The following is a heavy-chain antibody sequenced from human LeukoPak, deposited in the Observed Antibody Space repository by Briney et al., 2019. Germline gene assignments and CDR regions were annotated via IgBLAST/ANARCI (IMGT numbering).Heavy chain of an antibody. CDR2: ISFDGGNK. CDR3: AREGSAELLDYYYYMDV. CDR1: GFTFGDFA. J-gene: IGHJ6*03. V-gene: IGHV3-30-3*01. Sequence: GGSLRLSCAASGFTFGDFAMHWVRQAPGKGLEWVALISFDGGNKYYADSVKGRFTISRDNSKNTLYLQMNSLRAEDTAVYYCAREGSAELLDYYYYMDVWGKGTTVTVSS. D-gene: IGHD1-26*01.